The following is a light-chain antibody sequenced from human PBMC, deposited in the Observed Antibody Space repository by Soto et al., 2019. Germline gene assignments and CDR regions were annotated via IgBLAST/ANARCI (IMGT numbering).Light chain of an antibody. CDR1: TSDVSNYNY. CDR2: EVS. Sequence: QSALTQPPSASGSPGQSVTISCTGSTSDVSNYNYVSWYQQHPGKAPKLMIYEVSKRPSGVPDRFSGSKSGNTASLTVSGLQAEDEADYYCSSYAGSNNWVFGGGTKVTVL. V-gene: IGLV2-8*01. CDR3: SSYAGSNNWV. J-gene: IGLJ3*02.